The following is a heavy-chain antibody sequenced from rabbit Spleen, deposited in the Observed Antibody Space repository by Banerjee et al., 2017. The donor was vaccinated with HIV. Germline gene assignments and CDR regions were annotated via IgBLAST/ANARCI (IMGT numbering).Heavy chain of an antibody. CDR1: GFSFSSSTY. D-gene: IGHD1-1*01. V-gene: IGHV1S40*01. Sequence: QSLEESGGGLVQPEGSLTLTCTASGFSFSSSTYMCWVRQAPGKGLEWIACIWTFSVNTYYANWAKGRFTISKTSSTTVTLQMTRLTAADTATYFCTRDDGSGHYIDGYFNLWGQGTLVTVS. CDR3: TRDDGSGHYIDGYFNL. J-gene: IGHJ4*01. CDR2: IWTFSVNT.